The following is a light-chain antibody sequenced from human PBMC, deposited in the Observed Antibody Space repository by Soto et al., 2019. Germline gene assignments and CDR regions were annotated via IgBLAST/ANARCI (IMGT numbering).Light chain of an antibody. CDR2: DAS. J-gene: IGKJ2*01. Sequence: DIQMTQSPSTLSASVGDTVTITCRASQSISSWLAWYQQKAGKAPRLLIYDASDLESGVPSRFSGSGSGTEFTLTISGLQPDDFATYYCQQYLTYTVGRGPKLEIK. CDR3: QQYLTYT. CDR1: QSISSW. V-gene: IGKV1-5*01.